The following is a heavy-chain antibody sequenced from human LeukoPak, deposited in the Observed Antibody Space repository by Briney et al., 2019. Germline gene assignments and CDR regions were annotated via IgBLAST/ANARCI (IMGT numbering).Heavy chain of an antibody. CDR1: GGSFSGYY. CDR2: INHSGST. D-gene: IGHD6-13*01. V-gene: IGHV4-34*01. Sequence: SETLSLTCAVYGGSFSGYYWSWIRQPPGKGLEWIGEINHSGSTNYNPSLKSRVTISVDTSKNQFSLKLSSVTAADTAVYYCARTRYSSSWYMGGAFDIWGQGTMVTVSS. J-gene: IGHJ3*02. CDR3: ARTRYSSSWYMGGAFDI.